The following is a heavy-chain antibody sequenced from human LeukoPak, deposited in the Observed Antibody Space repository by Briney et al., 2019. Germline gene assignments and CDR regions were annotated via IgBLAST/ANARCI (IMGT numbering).Heavy chain of an antibody. CDR1: GYTFTGYY. CDR3: AREDYGGNVLVEAFDI. Sequence: ASVKVSCKASGYTFTGYYMHWVRQAPGQGLEWMGWINPNSGGTNYAQKFQGRVTMTRDTSISTAYMELSRLRSDDTAVYYCAREDYGGNVLVEAFDIWGQGTMVTVSS. J-gene: IGHJ3*02. D-gene: IGHD4-17*01. V-gene: IGHV1-2*02. CDR2: INPNSGGT.